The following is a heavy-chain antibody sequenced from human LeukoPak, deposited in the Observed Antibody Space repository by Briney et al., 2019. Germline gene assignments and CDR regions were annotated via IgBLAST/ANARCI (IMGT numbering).Heavy chain of an antibody. D-gene: IGHD6-19*01. CDR1: GFTFSSYA. CDR3: ARDFKLVAGYDAFAI. V-gene: IGHV3-23*01. CDR2: ISGSGGST. J-gene: IGHJ3*02. Sequence: GGSLRLSCAASGFTFSSYAMSWVRQAPGKGLGWVSAISGSGGSTYYADSVKGRFTISRDNSKNTLYLQMDSLRAEDTAVYYCARDFKLVAGYDAFAIWGQGAMDSVSS.